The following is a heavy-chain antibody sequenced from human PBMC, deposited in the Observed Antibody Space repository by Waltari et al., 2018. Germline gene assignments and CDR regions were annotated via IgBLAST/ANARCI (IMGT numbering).Heavy chain of an antibody. V-gene: IGHV4-31*03. CDR3: ARVGYYGSGSYGYFDY. D-gene: IGHD3-10*01. Sequence: QVQLQASGPGLVKPAQTLSLTCTVSGDSRSSHGYQWTWIPQHPGKGLEWIGYISYSGRTKYTPSLESRLTISADTSKNQFSLKLSSVTDADTAVYYCARVGYYGSGSYGYFDYWGQGTLVTVSS. J-gene: IGHJ4*02. CDR2: ISYSGRT. CDR1: GDSRSSHGYQ.